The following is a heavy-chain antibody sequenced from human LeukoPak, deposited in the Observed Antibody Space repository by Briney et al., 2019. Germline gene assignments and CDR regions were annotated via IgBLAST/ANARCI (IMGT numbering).Heavy chain of an antibody. CDR3: TTARYCSAGSCYFDY. D-gene: IGHD2-15*01. CDR1: GFTFSNAW. CDR2: IKSKTDVGTT. V-gene: IGHV3-15*01. Sequence: PGGSLRLSCAASGFTFSNAWMSWVRQAPGKGLEWVGHIKSKTDVGTTDYAAPVKGRFTISRDDSKNALYLQMNSLQTDDTAVYYRTTARYCSAGSCYFDYWGQGTLVTVSS. J-gene: IGHJ4*02.